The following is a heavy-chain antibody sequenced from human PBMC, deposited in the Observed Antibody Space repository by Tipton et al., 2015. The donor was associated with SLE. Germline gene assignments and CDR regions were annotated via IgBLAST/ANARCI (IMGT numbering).Heavy chain of an antibody. D-gene: IGHD3-3*01. CDR2: IYPGDSDT. Sequence: QSGAEVKKPGESLKISCKGSGYSFTSYWIGWVRQMPGKGLEWMGIIYPGDSDTRYSPSFQGQVTISADKSISTACLQWSSLTASDTAMYFCAGSFGAVPYYLDSWGEGALVPVSS. CDR1: GYSFTSYW. CDR3: AGSFGAVPYYLDS. V-gene: IGHV5-51*03. J-gene: IGHJ4*02.